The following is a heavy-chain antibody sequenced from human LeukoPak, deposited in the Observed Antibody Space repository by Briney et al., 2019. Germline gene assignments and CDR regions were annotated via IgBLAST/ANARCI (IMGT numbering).Heavy chain of an antibody. CDR3: ASLSIYYDSSGYTY. Sequence: GASVKVSCKASGYTFTSCYMHWVRQAPGQGLEWMGIINPSGGSTSYAQKFQGRVTMTTDTSTSTAYMELRSLRSDDTAVYYCASLSIYYDSSGYTYWGQGTLVTVSS. CDR1: GYTFTSCY. J-gene: IGHJ4*02. CDR2: INPSGGST. V-gene: IGHV1-46*01. D-gene: IGHD3-22*01.